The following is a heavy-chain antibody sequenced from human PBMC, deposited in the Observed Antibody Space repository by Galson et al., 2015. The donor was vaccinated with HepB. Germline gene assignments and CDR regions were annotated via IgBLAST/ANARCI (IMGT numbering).Heavy chain of an antibody. D-gene: IGHD4-17*01. V-gene: IGHV3-48*01. Sequence: SLRLSCAASGFTFSRYSMNWVRQAPGKGLEWVSYISSSSSTIYYADSVKGRFTISRDNAKNSLYLQMNSLRAEDTAVYYCARTTVTKGGAYYYYYGMDVWGQGTTVTVSS. J-gene: IGHJ6*02. CDR3: ARTTVTKGGAYYYYYGMDV. CDR2: ISSSSSTI. CDR1: GFTFSRYS.